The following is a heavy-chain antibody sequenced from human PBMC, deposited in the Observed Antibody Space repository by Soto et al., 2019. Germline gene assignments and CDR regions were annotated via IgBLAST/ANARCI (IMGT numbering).Heavy chain of an antibody. Sequence: SETLSLTCTVSGGSISSGDYYWSWIRQPPGKGLEWIGYIYYSGSTYYNPSLKSRVTISVDTSKNQFSLKLSSVTAADTAVYYCARDTVPKYGMDVWGQGTTVTVSS. V-gene: IGHV4-30-4*01. CDR2: IYYSGST. CDR3: ARDTVPKYGMDV. D-gene: IGHD4-17*01. CDR1: GGSISSGDYY. J-gene: IGHJ6*02.